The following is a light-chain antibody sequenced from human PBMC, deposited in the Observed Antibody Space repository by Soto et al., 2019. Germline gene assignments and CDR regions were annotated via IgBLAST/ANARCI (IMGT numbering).Light chain of an antibody. CDR3: QEDNSFPPT. CDR1: QGISSW. V-gene: IGKV1-12*01. J-gene: IGKJ3*01. CDR2: AAS. Sequence: DIQMTQSPSSVSASVGDRVTITCRASQGISSWLAWYQQKPGKAPKLLIYAASSLQSGVPPRFGGSGSGSAFTLTIGCLQPEGFATDYCQEDNSFPPTFGPGTKVYSK.